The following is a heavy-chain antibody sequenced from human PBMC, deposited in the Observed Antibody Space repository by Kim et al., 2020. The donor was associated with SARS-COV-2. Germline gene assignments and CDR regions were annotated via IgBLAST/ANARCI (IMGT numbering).Heavy chain of an antibody. CDR3: ARGTGQYYYGSGGYFDY. D-gene: IGHD3-10*01. J-gene: IGHJ4*02. Sequence: LKSRVTRSVDTSKNQFSLKLSSVTAADTAVYYCARGTGQYYYGSGGYFDYWGQGTLVTVSS. V-gene: IGHV4-59*09.